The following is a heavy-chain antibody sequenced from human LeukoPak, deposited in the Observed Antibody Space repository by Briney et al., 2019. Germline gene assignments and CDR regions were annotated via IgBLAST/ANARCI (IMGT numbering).Heavy chain of an antibody. V-gene: IGHV7-4-1*02. CDR1: GYTFTNYA. CDR2: INTNTGIP. J-gene: IGHJ4*02. D-gene: IGHD1-26*01. CDR3: ARVDSGSYSETCDY. Sequence: ASVKVSCKASGYTFTNYAMNWVRQAPGQGLEWMGWINTNTGIPTYAQGFTGRFVFSLGTSVSTAYLQISSLEAEDTAVYYCARVDSGSYSETCDYWGQGTLVTVSS.